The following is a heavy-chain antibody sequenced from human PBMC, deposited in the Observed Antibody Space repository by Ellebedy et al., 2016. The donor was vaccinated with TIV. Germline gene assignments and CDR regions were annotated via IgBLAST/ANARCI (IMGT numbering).Heavy chain of an antibody. CDR3: ARGDSTSWYRVVHYYYGMDV. CDR1: GFTFSNFN. D-gene: IGHD6-13*01. V-gene: IGHV3-21*01. CDR2: ISSGSSYI. J-gene: IGHJ6*02. Sequence: GESLKISCAASGFTFSNFNMNWVRQAPGKGLEWVSAISSGSSYIYYADSVKGRFIISRDNAKNSLYLHMNSLRGEDTAVYYCARGDSTSWYRVVHYYYGMDVWGQGTTVTVSS.